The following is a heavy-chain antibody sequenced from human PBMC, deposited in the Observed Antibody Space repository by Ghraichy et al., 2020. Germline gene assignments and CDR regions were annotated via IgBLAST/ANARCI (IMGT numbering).Heavy chain of an antibody. CDR1: GDSITSNW. CDR2: TSHGGNA. J-gene: IGHJ4*02. Sequence: SETLSLTCAVSGDSITSNWWRWVRQPPGKGLEWIGETSHGGNAYYNPSLKSRVTVSIDASMNHFSVQLTSVTAADTAVYYCARHIAVAGTRGFDFWGRGTLVTVSS. CDR3: ARHIAVAGTRGFDF. V-gene: IGHV4/OR15-8*02. D-gene: IGHD6-19*01.